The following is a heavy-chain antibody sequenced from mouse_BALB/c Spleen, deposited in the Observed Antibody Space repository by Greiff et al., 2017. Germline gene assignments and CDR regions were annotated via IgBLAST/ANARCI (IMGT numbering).Heavy chain of an antibody. V-gene: IGHV5-6-2*01. CDR3: ARTLLLRIFDY. D-gene: IGHD1-1*01. J-gene: IGHJ2*01. CDR2: INSNGGST. CDR1: GFTFSSYY. Sequence: EVQLVESGGGLVKLGGSLKLSCAASGFTFSSYYMSWVRQTPEKRLELVAAINSNGGSTYYPDTVKGRFTISRDNAKNTLYLQMSSLKSEDTALYYCARTLLLRIFDYWGQGTTLTVSS.